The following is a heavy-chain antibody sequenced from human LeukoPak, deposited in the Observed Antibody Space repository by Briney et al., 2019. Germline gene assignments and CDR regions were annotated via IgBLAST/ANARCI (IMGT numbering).Heavy chain of an antibody. Sequence: ASVTVSCKASGYTFTGYYMRWVRQAPGQGLEWMGWIYPDSGGTNFAQNFQGRVTMTRDTSISTAYMELSRLRSDDTAVYYCARQSGIAVAGCPDYWGQGTGVSVSS. CDR3: ARQSGIAVAGCPDY. CDR2: IYPDSGGT. CDR1: GYTFTGYY. V-gene: IGHV1-2*02. D-gene: IGHD6-19*01. J-gene: IGHJ4*02.